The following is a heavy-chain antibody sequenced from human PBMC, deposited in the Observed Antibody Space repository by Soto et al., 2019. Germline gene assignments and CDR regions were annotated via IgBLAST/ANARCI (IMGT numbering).Heavy chain of an antibody. Sequence: QVQLQESGPGLVKPSETLSLTCTVSGGSVSSGSYYWSWIRQPPGKGLEWIGYIYYSGSTNYNPSLTSRVTISVDTSKNQFSLKLSSVTAADTAVYYCARSVAASNLDYWGHGTLVTVSS. J-gene: IGHJ4*01. V-gene: IGHV4-61*01. CDR1: GGSVSSGSYY. CDR2: IYYSGST. CDR3: ARSVAASNLDY. D-gene: IGHD2-15*01.